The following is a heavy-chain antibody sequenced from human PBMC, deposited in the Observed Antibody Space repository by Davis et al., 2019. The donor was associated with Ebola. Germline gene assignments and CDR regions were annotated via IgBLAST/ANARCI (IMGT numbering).Heavy chain of an antibody. CDR3: ARAGYCSSTSCYTNWFDP. CDR1: GGSISSSSYY. D-gene: IGHD2-2*02. J-gene: IGHJ5*02. Sequence: PSETLSLTCTVSGGSISSSSYYWGWIRQPPGKGLEWIGSIYYSGSTYYNPSLKSRVTISVDTSKNQFSLKLSSVTAADTAVYYCARAGYCSSTSCYTNWFDPWGQGTLVTVSS. CDR2: IYYSGST. V-gene: IGHV4-39*01.